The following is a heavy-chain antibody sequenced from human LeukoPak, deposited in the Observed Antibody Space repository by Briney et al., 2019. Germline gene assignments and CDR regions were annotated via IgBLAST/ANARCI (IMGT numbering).Heavy chain of an antibody. J-gene: IGHJ5*02. CDR1: GFTFSSYR. V-gene: IGHV3-21*01. Sequence: GGSLRLSCAASGFTFSSYRMSWVRQAPGKGLEWVSSISSSSSYIYYADSVKGRFTISRDNAKNSLYLQMNSLRAEDTAVYYCASSRLPAAKNWFDPWGQGTLVTVSS. CDR2: ISSSSSYI. D-gene: IGHD2-2*01. CDR3: ASSRLPAAKNWFDP.